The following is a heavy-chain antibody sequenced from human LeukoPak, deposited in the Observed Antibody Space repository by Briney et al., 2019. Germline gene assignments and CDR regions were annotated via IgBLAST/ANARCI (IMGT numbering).Heavy chain of an antibody. CDR1: GGSISSGSYY. D-gene: IGHD6-13*01. V-gene: IGHV4-61*09. Sequence: PSETLSLTCTVSGGSISSGSYYWSWIRQPAGKGLEWIGHIYTNGSPSLKSRVTISVDTSKNQFSLKLSSVTAADTAVYYCARGRQQLVLMKVKKEYYFDYWGQGTLVTVPS. CDR2: IYTNGS. J-gene: IGHJ4*02. CDR3: ARGRQQLVLMKVKKEYYFDY.